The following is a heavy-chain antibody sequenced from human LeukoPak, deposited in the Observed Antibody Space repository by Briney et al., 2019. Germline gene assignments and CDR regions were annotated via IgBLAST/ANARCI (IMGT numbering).Heavy chain of an antibody. CDR3: ARDPTYYDFWSGYCGTYYFDY. Sequence: GGSLRLSCAASGFTFSSYWMSWVRQAPGKGLEWVANIKQDGSEKYYVDSVKGRFTISRDNAKNSLYLQMNSLRAEDTAVYYCARDPTYYDFWSGYCGTYYFDYWGQGTLVTVSS. CDR1: GFTFSSYW. V-gene: IGHV3-7*01. J-gene: IGHJ4*02. CDR2: IKQDGSEK. D-gene: IGHD3-3*01.